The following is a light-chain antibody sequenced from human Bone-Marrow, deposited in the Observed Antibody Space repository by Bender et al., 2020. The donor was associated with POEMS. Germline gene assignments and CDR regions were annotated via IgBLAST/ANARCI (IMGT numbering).Light chain of an antibody. Sequence: QSALTQPASVSGSPGQSITISCTGTSSDIGGYSHVSWYQQHPGQAPKLMIYDVTSRPSGVSNRFSGSRSGNTASLTISGLQAEDEADYYCSSYTSSTTLVVFGGGTKLTVL. V-gene: IGLV2-14*03. CDR1: SSDIGGYSH. CDR3: SSYTSSTTLVV. J-gene: IGLJ2*01. CDR2: DVT.